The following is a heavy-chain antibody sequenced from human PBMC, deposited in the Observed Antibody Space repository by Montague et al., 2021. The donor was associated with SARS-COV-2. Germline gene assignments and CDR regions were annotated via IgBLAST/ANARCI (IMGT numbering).Heavy chain of an antibody. J-gene: IGHJ3*02. D-gene: IGHD6-19*01. CDR1: GGSISSYY. V-gene: IGHV4-59*01. Sequence: SETLSLTCTVSGGSISSYYWSWIRQPPGKGLEWIGYIYYSGSTNYNPSLKSRVTITVDTSKNQFSLKLSSVTAAEKAVYYCWGGSGWMGNAFGIWGQGTMVTVSS. CDR2: IYYSGST. CDR3: WGGSGWMGNAFGI.